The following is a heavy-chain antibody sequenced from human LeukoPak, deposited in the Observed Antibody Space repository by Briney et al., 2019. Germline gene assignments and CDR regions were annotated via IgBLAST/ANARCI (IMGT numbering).Heavy chain of an antibody. CDR2: IKEDGSER. D-gene: IGHD3-10*01. J-gene: IGHJ3*02. CDR1: GFTFSSYY. Sequence: GGSLRLSCVASGFTFSSYYMSWVRQAPGKGLEWVANIKEDGSERYYVDSMKGRFTISRDNAKNSLYLQMNSLRAEDTAVYYCARDPGAGIWGQGTMVTVSS. CDR3: ARDPGAGI. V-gene: IGHV3-7*01.